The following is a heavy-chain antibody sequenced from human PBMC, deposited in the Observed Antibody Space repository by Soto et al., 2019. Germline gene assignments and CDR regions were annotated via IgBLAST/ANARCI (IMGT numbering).Heavy chain of an antibody. V-gene: IGHV3-23*01. CDR3: AKDGSRYSYGAQNFDY. D-gene: IGHD5-18*01. Sequence: QTGGSLRLSCAASGFTFSSYAMSWVRQAPGKGLEWVSAISGSGGSTYYADSVKGRFTISRDNSKNTLYLQMNSLRAEDTAVYYCAKDGSRYSYGAQNFDYWGQGTLVTVSS. J-gene: IGHJ4*02. CDR1: GFTFSSYA. CDR2: ISGSGGST.